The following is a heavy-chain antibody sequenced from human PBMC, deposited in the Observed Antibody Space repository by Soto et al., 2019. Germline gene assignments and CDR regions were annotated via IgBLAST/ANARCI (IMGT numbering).Heavy chain of an antibody. V-gene: IGHV3-23*01. Sequence: GGSLRLSCAASGFTFSSYAMSWVRQAPGKGLEWVSGITSSGGSTYYADSVKGRFTVSRDNSKNTLYLQMNSLRAEDTAVYYCAKYYMVTRSPFDYWGQGTLVTVSS. CDR3: AKYYMVTRSPFDY. J-gene: IGHJ4*02. CDR2: ITSSGGST. CDR1: GFTFSSYA. D-gene: IGHD5-18*01.